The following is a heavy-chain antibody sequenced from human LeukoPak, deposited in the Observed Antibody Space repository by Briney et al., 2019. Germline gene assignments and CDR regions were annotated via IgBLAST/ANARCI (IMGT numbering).Heavy chain of an antibody. CDR3: AKDQNSGYDLYYFDY. CDR1: GFTLDDYA. D-gene: IGHD5-12*01. Sequence: GGSLRLPCAASGFTLDDYAMHWVRQAPGKGLEWVSGISWNSGSIGYADSVKGRFTISRDNAKNSLYLQMNSLRAEDMALYYCAKDQNSGYDLYYFDYWGQGTLVTVSS. V-gene: IGHV3-9*03. J-gene: IGHJ4*02. CDR2: ISWNSGSI.